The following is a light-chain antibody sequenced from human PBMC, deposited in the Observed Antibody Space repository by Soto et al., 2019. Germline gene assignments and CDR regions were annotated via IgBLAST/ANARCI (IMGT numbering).Light chain of an antibody. CDR2: WAS. V-gene: IGKV4-1*01. CDR3: QQYYSTRT. Sequence: DIVMTQSPDSLAVSLGERATINCKSSQSVLYSSNNKNYLAWYQQKPGQPPKLLIYWASTRESGVPDRFSGSGSGTDFPLPSSSLQAEDVAVYYCQQYYSTRTFGHGTKVEIK. J-gene: IGKJ1*01. CDR1: QSVLYSSNNKNY.